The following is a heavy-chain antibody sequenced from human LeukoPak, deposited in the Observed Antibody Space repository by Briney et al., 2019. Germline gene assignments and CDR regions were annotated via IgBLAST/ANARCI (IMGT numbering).Heavy chain of an antibody. J-gene: IGHJ4*02. CDR1: GFISSNYA. Sequence: GGSLRLSCAASGFISSNYAMSWVRQAPGKGLEWVSAIGGRDSGTYYADSVRGRFTVSRDDPKNTLYLQMNTLRAEDTAVYYCAKWGDYDILTGYYDSDYRGQGTPVTVSS. CDR3: AKWGDYDILTGYYDSDY. D-gene: IGHD3-9*01. V-gene: IGHV3-23*01. CDR2: IGGRDSGT.